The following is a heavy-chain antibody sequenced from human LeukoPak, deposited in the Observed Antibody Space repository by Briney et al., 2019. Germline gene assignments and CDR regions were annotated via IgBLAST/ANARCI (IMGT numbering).Heavy chain of an antibody. Sequence: PGGSLRLSCAASGFTFSSYSMNWVRQAPGKGLEWVSSISSSSSYIYYADSVKGRFTISRDNAKNSLYLQMNSLRAEDTAVYYCARGSLGYCSGGSCYSEYYYYGMDVWGQGTTVTVSS. V-gene: IGHV3-21*01. D-gene: IGHD2-15*01. CDR2: ISSSSSYI. CDR3: ARGSLGYCSGGSCYSEYYYYGMDV. J-gene: IGHJ6*02. CDR1: GFTFSSYS.